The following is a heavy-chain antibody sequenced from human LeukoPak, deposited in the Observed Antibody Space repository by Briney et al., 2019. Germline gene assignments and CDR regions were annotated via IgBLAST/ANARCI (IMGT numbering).Heavy chain of an antibody. J-gene: IGHJ4*02. D-gene: IGHD2/OR15-2a*01. CDR2: IYYIGST. CDR1: GGSIRNFY. Sequence: PSETLSLTCSVSGGSIRNFYWSWIRQPPGKGLQWIGYIYYIGSTDYNPSLKSRVTISLDMSKNQFSLNLSSVTAADTAVYYCARSIAYSDFPYYFDYWGQGTLVTV. V-gene: IGHV4-59*08. CDR3: ARSIAYSDFPYYFDY.